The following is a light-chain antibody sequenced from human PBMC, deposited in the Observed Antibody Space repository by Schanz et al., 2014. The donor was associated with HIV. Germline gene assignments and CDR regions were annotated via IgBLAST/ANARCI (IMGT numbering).Light chain of an antibody. Sequence: QSALTQPASVSGSPGQSITISCTGTSSDIGDYDFVSWYQQYPGKAPKVMIYDVTIRPSGVSNRFSGSKSGNTASLTISGLQAEDEADYYCNSYVGNSVWVFGGGTKLTVL. CDR2: DVT. CDR1: SSDIGDYDF. CDR3: NSYVGNSVWV. V-gene: IGLV2-14*03. J-gene: IGLJ3*02.